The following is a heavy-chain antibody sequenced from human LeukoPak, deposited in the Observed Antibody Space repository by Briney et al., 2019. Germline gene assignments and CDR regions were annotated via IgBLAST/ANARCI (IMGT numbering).Heavy chain of an antibody. D-gene: IGHD5-24*01. CDR3: ARHVTISGPYDASDI. CDR1: GDSISSYY. J-gene: IGHJ3*02. V-gene: IGHV4-59*08. CDR2: IYYSGGT. Sequence: SGTLSLTCTVSGDSISSYYWSWIRQPPGKGLEWIGYIYYSGGTDYNPSLKSRVTISVDKSKNQFSLKMRSVSAADTAVYYCARHVTISGPYDASDIWGQGTMVTVSP.